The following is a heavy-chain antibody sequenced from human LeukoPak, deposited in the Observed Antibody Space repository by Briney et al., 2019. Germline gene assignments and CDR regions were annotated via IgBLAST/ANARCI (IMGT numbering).Heavy chain of an antibody. CDR2: IRYDGSNK. Sequence: GGSLRLSCAASGFTFSSYGMPWVRQAPGKGLELVAFIRYDGSNKYYAESVKGRFNISRDNSRNTLYLQINSLRAEDTAVYYWAKDKSGSIYYWGQGTLDTVSS. CDR3: AKDKSGSIYY. J-gene: IGHJ4*02. CDR1: GFTFSSYG. V-gene: IGHV3-30*02. D-gene: IGHD3-3*01.